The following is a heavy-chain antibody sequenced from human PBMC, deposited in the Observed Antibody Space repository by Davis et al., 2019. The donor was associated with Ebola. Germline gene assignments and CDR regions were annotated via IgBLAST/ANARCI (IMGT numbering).Heavy chain of an antibody. CDR3: ARVGYDSSGYYYDYFDY. CDR2: ISAYNGNT. Sequence: ASVKVSCKASGYTFTSYGISWVRQAPGQGLEWMGWISAYNGNTNYAQKLQGRVTMTTDTSTSTAYMELRSLRSDDTAVYYCARVGYDSSGYYYDYFDYWGQGTLVTVSS. V-gene: IGHV1-18*04. CDR1: GYTFTSYG. J-gene: IGHJ4*02. D-gene: IGHD3-22*01.